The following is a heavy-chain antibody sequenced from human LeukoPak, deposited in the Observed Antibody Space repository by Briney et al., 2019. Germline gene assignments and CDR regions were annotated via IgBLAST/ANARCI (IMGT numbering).Heavy chain of an antibody. V-gene: IGHV4-4*09. Sequence: LGTLSLSRTVPGSISSYYGRWIRRPPREGVEWIGYIFTSGSTNYNPSLKSRVTISVDTSKNQFSLDLSSVTAADTAVYYCARQKCTSTSCLTKNAFDVWGQGTMVTVSS. CDR1: GSISSYY. J-gene: IGHJ3*01. CDR3: ARQKCTSTSCLTKNAFDV. CDR2: IFTSGST. D-gene: IGHD2-2*01.